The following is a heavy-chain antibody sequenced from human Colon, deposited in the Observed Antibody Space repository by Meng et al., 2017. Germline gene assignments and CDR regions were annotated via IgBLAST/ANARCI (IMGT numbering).Heavy chain of an antibody. CDR2: ISSGGSSI. D-gene: IGHD6-19*01. J-gene: IGHJ3*02. CDR1: GFIFSDYY. CDR3: SSAASTSRYGSGFDAFKI. V-gene: IGHV3-11*04. Sequence: GESLKISCAASGFIFSDYYMSWIRQAPGKGLEWVSYISSGGSSIFYSDSVKGRFTISRDNAKNSLYLQMNSLGAEDTAVYYCSSAASTSRYGSGFDAFKIWGQG.